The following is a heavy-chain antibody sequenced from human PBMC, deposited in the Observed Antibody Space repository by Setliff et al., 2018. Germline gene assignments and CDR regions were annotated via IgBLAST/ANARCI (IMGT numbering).Heavy chain of an antibody. J-gene: IGHJ6*03. Sequence: SETLSLTCAVSGGPTIGYYWTWIRQAPGKGLEWIGYIHLWGGSSESTNYSPSLKSRLTISVDTAKTQFSLRLISVTAADTAVYYCARHLSSGSYYGGAYYYMDVWGKGTTVTVSS. CDR2: IHLWGGSSEST. D-gene: IGHD1-26*01. V-gene: IGHV4-59*08. CDR1: GGPTIGYY. CDR3: ARHLSSGSYYGGAYYYMDV.